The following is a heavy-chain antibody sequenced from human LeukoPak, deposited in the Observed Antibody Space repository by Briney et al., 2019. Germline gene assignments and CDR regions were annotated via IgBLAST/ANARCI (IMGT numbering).Heavy chain of an antibody. CDR1: GYTFTSYY. V-gene: IGHV1-46*01. CDR3: ARRHKHYYQIDY. Sequence: ASVKLSCKASGYTFTSYYLHWVRQAPGQGLEWMGMVNPSGGSTSYAQKFQGRVTMTGDTSTTTVYMELSSLRSDDTAVFYCARRHKHYYQIDYWGQGTLVTVSS. D-gene: IGHD1-26*01. J-gene: IGHJ4*02. CDR2: VNPSGGST.